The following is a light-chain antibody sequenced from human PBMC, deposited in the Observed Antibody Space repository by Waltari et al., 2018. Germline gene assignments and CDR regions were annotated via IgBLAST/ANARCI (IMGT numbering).Light chain of an antibody. J-gene: IGLJ2*01. CDR2: SKN. Sequence: SSELTQDPAVSVALGQTVRITCKGDILRSYYAGGYQQKPGQAPILVIYSKNNRPSGIPDRFSGSSSGNTASLTITGAQAEDEADYYCNSRDSSDNLVFFGGGTRLTVL. CDR1: ILRSYY. V-gene: IGLV3-19*01. CDR3: NSRDSSDNLVF.